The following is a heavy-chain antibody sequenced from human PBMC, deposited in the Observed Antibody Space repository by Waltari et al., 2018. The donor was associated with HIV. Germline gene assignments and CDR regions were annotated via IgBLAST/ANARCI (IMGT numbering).Heavy chain of an antibody. Sequence: VHLQQWAAGLPKTSETLSLTCAVYGGSFNGYYWTWIRQSPGRGLEWIGEVNDSGDTNYNSSLKSRATMSGNTFKNQFSLKLMSVTAADTATYYCARGDYYYYDSSGLDSWGQGTPVTVSS. J-gene: IGHJ1*01. D-gene: IGHD3-22*01. V-gene: IGHV4-34*02. CDR2: VNDSGDT. CDR1: GGSFNGYY. CDR3: ARGDYYYYDSSGLDS.